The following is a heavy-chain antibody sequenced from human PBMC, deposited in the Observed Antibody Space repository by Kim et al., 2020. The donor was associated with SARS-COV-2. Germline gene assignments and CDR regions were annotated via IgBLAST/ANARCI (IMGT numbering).Heavy chain of an antibody. J-gene: IGHJ4*02. CDR3: ARELTMVRGVMPDY. Sequence: ADSVKGRFTISRDNAKNSLYLQMNSLRAEDTAVYYCARELTMVRGVMPDYWGQGTLVTVSS. D-gene: IGHD3-10*01. V-gene: IGHV3-11*04.